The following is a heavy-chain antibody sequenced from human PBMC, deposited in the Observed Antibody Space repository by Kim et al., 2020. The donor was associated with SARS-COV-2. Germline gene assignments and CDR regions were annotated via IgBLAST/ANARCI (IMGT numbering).Heavy chain of an antibody. CDR3: VTDFNDPTSSAWPFDN. V-gene: IGHV1-24*01. J-gene: IGHJ4*02. Sequence: ASVKVSCKVSGSTLSNIIIHWVRQPPREGLQYVAGFDPENGKTIIAQKFQGRLSMTEDTSTDTAYMELSRLTSEDTATYYCVTDFNDPTSSAWPFDNWGQGTQVTVSS. CDR1: GSTLSNII. D-gene: IGHD6-19*01. CDR2: FDPENGKT.